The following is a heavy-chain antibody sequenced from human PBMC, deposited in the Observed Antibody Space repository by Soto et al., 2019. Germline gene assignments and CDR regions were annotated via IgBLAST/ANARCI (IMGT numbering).Heavy chain of an antibody. J-gene: IGHJ4*02. V-gene: IGHV1-8*01. D-gene: IGHD6-19*01. CDR1: GYTFTSYD. CDR2: MNPNTGNT. CDR3: ASEYSSGWAKD. Sequence: QVQLVQSGAEVKKPGASVKVSCKASGYTFTSYDINWVRQATGQGLEWMGWMNPNTGNTGYAQKFQGRVTMTRNTSVSTAYTGLSSLGSEDTDVYYCASEYSSGWAKDWGQGTLVTVSS.